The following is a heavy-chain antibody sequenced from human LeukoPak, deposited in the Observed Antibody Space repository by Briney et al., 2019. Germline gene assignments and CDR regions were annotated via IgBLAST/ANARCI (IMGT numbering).Heavy chain of an antibody. V-gene: IGHV3-7*04. CDR2: IKQDGSEK. J-gene: IGHJ4*02. D-gene: IGHD7-27*01. CDR3: ARAGGSASSGAY. Sequence: PGGSLRLSCAASGFTFSSYWMSWVRQAPGKGLEWVANIKQDGSEKNYVDAVKGRFTISRDNAKNSLDLQMNSLRRGDTSVYYCARAGGSASSGAYWGQGTLVTVSS. CDR1: GFTFSSYW.